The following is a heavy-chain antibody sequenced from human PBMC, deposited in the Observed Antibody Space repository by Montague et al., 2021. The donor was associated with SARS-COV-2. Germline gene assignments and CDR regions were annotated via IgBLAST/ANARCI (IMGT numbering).Heavy chain of an antibody. D-gene: IGHD4-11*01. CDR3: AVNSNYYYYGMDV. V-gene: IGHV4-38-2*02. CDR2: IYHSGST. CDR1: GCSISSGYY. J-gene: IGHJ6*02. Sequence: ETLSLTCTVSGCSISSGYYWGWIRQPPGKGLEWIGSIYHSGSTYYNPSLKSRVTISVDTSKNQFSLKLSSVTAADTAVYYCAVNSNYYYYGMDVWGQGTTVTVSS.